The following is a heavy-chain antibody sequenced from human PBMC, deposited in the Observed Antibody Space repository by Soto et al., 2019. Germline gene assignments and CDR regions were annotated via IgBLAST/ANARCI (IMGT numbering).Heavy chain of an antibody. CDR1: GFTFSSYS. CDR2: ISSSSSYI. D-gene: IGHD2-2*01. J-gene: IGHJ3*02. CDR3: ARGMEVPAATLLAPAFDI. Sequence: GGSLRLSCAASGFTFSSYSMNWVRQAPGKGLEWVSSISSSSSYIYYADSVKGRFTISRDNAKNSLYLQMNSLRAEDTAVYYCARGMEVPAATLLAPAFDIWGQGTMVTVSS. V-gene: IGHV3-21*01.